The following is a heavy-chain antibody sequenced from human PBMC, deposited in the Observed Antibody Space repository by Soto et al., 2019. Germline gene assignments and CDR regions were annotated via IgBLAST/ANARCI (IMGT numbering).Heavy chain of an antibody. V-gene: IGHV4-59*01. J-gene: IGHJ5*02. CDR1: GGSISSYY. Sequence: ASETLSLTCTVSGGSISSYYWSWIRQPPGKGLEWIGYIYYSGSTNYNPSLKSRVTISVDTSKNQFSLKLSSVTAADTAVYYCARYTYCSSTSCYRQNWFDPWGQGTLVTVSS. D-gene: IGHD2-2*02. CDR3: ARYTYCSSTSCYRQNWFDP. CDR2: IYYSGST.